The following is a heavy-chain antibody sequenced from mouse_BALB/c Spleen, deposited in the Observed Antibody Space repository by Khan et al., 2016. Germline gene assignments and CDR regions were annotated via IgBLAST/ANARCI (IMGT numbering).Heavy chain of an antibody. Sequence: VQLKESGPGLVAPSQSLSITCTVSGFSLTGYGVNWVRQPPGKGLEWLGKIWADGRKDYNSVLKYRVSTSKDNSKSQVVLKMYSLLNDDTANYYCSSDYDAFAYWGQGTLVIVSA. CDR1: GFSLTGYG. CDR3: SSDYDAFAY. D-gene: IGHD2-12*01. CDR2: IWADGRK. J-gene: IGHJ3*01. V-gene: IGHV2-6-7*01.